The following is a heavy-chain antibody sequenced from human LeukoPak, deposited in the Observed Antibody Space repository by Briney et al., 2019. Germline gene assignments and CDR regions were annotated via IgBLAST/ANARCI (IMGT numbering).Heavy chain of an antibody. V-gene: IGHV4-59*01. CDR3: ARSVLGYSYGLHIDY. CDR1: GGSTSSYY. CDR2: IHYRGST. J-gene: IGHJ4*02. D-gene: IGHD5-18*01. Sequence: SQTLSLACTVSGGSTSSYYWSWIRHSPGEGLEWIGYIHYRGSTNYDPSHKSRVTISVDTSKNQFSLKLSSLTAADTAVYYCARSVLGYSYGLHIDYWGQGTLVTVSS.